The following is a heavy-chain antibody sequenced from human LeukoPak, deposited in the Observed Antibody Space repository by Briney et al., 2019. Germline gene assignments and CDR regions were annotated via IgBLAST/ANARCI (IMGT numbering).Heavy chain of an antibody. CDR3: ARHGSSYSFDC. D-gene: IGHD6-13*01. J-gene: IGHJ4*02. V-gene: IGHV4-59*08. Sequence: SETLSLTCTVPGGSISSYYWSWIRQPPGKGLEWIGYIYYSGSTNYNPSLKSRVTMSVDTSKNQFSLRLSSVTAADTAVYYCARHGSSYSFDCWGQGTLVTVS. CDR2: IYYSGST. CDR1: GGSISSYY.